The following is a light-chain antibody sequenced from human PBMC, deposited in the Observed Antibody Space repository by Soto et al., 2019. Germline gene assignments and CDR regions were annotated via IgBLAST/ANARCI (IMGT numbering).Light chain of an antibody. CDR2: DAS. V-gene: IGKV3-11*01. CDR1: QSLSRW. J-gene: IGKJ4*02. CDR3: QQRSILLT. Sequence: EIVLSQSPATLSLSPGERATLSCRASQSLSRWLAWYQQKPGQAPRLLIYDASSRATGIPARFSGSGSGTDFTPTISSQDPEFVTDYYCQQRSILLTFGGGTKVDVK.